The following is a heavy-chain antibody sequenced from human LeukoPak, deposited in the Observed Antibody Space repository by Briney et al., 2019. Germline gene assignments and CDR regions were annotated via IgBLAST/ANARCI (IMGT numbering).Heavy chain of an antibody. CDR2: IYTSGST. Sequence: SQTLSLTCTVSGGSISSGSCYWNWIRQPAGKGLQWIGRIYTSGSTNYNPSLKSRVTISVDTSKNQFSLKLSSVTAADTAVYYCARGYDFQCYYYYMDVWGKGTTVTVS. J-gene: IGHJ6*03. CDR1: GGSISSGSCY. CDR3: ARGYDFQCYYYYMDV. V-gene: IGHV4-61*02. D-gene: IGHD3-3*01.